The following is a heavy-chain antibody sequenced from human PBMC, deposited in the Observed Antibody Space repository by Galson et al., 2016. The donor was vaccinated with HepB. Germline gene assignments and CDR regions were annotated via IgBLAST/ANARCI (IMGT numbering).Heavy chain of an antibody. CDR3: TTPFPIVGTTYFDY. CDR1: GFTFRNAY. V-gene: IGHV3-15*01. D-gene: IGHD1-26*01. CDR2: IKSNTDGGTT. J-gene: IGHJ4*02. Sequence: SLRLSCAASGFTFRNAYMNWVRQGPGKGLEWVGRIKSNTDGGTTDYAAPVKGRFTISRDDSKHTLYLHMNSLKTEDTAMYYCTTPFPIVGTTYFDYWGQGTLVTVSS.